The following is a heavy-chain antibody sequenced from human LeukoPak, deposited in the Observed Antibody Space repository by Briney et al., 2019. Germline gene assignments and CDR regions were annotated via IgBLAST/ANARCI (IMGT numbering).Heavy chain of an antibody. CDR3: AKSQRTIVVVPGIDY. D-gene: IGHD2-2*01. J-gene: IGHJ4*02. CDR2: ISYDGNNK. CDR1: GFTFSIYG. V-gene: IGHV3-30*18. Sequence: GRSLRLSCAASGFTFSIYGIHWVRQAPGKGLEWVAVISYDGNNKYYADSVKGRFTISRDNSKNTLYLQMNSLRAEDTAVYYCAKSQRTIVVVPGIDYWGQGTLVTVSS.